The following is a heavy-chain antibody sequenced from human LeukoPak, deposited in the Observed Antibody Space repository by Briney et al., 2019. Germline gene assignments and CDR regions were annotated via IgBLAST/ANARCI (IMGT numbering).Heavy chain of an antibody. D-gene: IGHD5-12*01. CDR3: ATRSWDMDIVATIWY. CDR2: IIPILGIA. CDR1: GGTFSSYA. V-gene: IGHV1-69*04. Sequence: SVKVSCKASGGTFSSYAISWVRQAPGQGLEWMGRIIPILGIANYAQKFQGRVTITADKSTSTAYMELSSLRSEDTAVYYCATRSWDMDIVATIWYWGQGTLVTVSS. J-gene: IGHJ4*02.